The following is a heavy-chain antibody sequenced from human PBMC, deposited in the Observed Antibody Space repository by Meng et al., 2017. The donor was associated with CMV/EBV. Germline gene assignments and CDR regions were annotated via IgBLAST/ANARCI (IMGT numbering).Heavy chain of an antibody. J-gene: IGHJ4*02. CDR2: ISASGST. CDR3: AGELPAAMCV. Sequence: GGSLRLSCAASGFTFSNYAMSWVRQAPGKGLEWVSTISASGSTYYADSVKGRFTISRDNSKNTLYLQMNSLRAEDTAVYYCAGELPAAMCVWGQGTLVTVSS. V-gene: IGHV3-23*01. CDR1: GFTFSNYA. D-gene: IGHD2-2*01.